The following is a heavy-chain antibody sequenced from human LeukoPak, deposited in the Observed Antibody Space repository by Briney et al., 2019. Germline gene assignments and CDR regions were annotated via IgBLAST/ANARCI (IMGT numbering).Heavy chain of an antibody. V-gene: IGHV1-69*05. J-gene: IGHJ4*02. CDR2: IIPIFGTA. Sequence: ASVKVSCKASGGTFSSYAISWVRQAPGQGLEWMGGIIPIFGTANYAQKFQGRVTITTDESTSTAYMELSSLRSEDTAVYYCATDRHYYDCSGYSVHWGQGTLVTVSS. CDR3: ATDRHYYDCSGYSVH. CDR1: GGTFSSYA. D-gene: IGHD3-22*01.